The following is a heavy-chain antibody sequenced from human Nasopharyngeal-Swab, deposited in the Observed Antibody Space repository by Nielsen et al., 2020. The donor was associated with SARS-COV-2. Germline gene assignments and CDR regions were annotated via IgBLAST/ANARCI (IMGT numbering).Heavy chain of an antibody. D-gene: IGHD6-19*01. J-gene: IGHJ4*02. CDR2: ISSGTSSI. CDR3: ARRVTSDWSLDY. V-gene: IGHV3-21*04. CDR1: GFTFSSYT. Sequence: GESLKISCAASGFTFSSYTMNWVRQAPGKGLEWVSSISSGTSSIYYADSVKGRFTISRDSSKNTLYLQMNSLRADDTAMYYCARRVTSDWSLDYWGQGTLVTVSS.